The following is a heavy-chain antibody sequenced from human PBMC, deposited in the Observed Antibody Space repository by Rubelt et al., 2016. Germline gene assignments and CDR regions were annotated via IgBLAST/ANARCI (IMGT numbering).Heavy chain of an antibody. CDR3: ARELSVVPAAMAY. CDR2: ISSSSSTI. D-gene: IGHD2-2*01. Sequence: GKGLEWVSYISSSSSTIYYADSVKGRFTISRDNSKNTLYLQMNSLRAEDTAVYYCARELSVVPAAMAYWGQGTLVTVSS. J-gene: IGHJ4*02. V-gene: IGHV3-48*01.